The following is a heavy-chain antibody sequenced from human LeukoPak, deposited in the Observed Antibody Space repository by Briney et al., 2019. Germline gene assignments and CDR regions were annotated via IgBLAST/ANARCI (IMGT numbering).Heavy chain of an antibody. CDR2: MNPNSGNT. CDR1: GYTFTIYD. CDR3: ARGTYYYGSGSLARWFQ. Sequence: ASVKVSCKASGYTFTIYDINWVRQATGQGEEWMGWMNPNSGNTGYAQKFQGRVTMTRNTSISTAYMELSSLRSEDTAVYYFARGTYYYGSGSLARWFQWGQGTLVTVSS. V-gene: IGHV1-8*01. D-gene: IGHD3-10*01. J-gene: IGHJ4*02.